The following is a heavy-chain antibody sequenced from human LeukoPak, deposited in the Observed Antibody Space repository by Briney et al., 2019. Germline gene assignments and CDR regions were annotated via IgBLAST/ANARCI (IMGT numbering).Heavy chain of an antibody. Sequence: PGGSLRLSCAASGFTFSSYGMHWVLQAPGKGLEWVAFIRYDGSNKYYADSVKGRFTISRDNSKNTLYLQMNSLRAEDTAVYYCAKDGVMSYYYYYGMDVWGQGTTVTVSS. V-gene: IGHV3-30*02. CDR2: IRYDGSNK. J-gene: IGHJ6*02. CDR3: AKDGVMSYYYYYGMDV. CDR1: GFTFSSYG. D-gene: IGHD3-16*01.